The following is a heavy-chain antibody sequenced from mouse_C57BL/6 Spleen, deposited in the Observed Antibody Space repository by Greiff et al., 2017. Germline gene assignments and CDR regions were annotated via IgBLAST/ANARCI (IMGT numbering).Heavy chain of an antibody. Sequence: QVQLQQPGAELVMPGASVKLSCKASGYTFTSYWMHWVKQRPGQGLEWIGEIDPSDSYTNYNQKFKGKSTLTVDKSSSTAYMQLSSLPSEDSAVDYCARSEYYGSSYYYAMDYWGQGTSVTVSS. CDR2: IDPSDSYT. CDR1: GYTFTSYW. V-gene: IGHV1-69*01. D-gene: IGHD1-1*01. CDR3: ARSEYYGSSYYYAMDY. J-gene: IGHJ4*01.